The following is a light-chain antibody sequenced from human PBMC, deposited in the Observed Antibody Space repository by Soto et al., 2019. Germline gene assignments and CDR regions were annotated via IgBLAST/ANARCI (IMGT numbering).Light chain of an antibody. J-gene: IGKJ4*01. Sequence: EIVLTQSPVTLSLSPGERATLSCRASQTVSSNFLAWYQEKPGQGPRLLIYGASTRATGIPDRFSGSGSGTDFTLTISRLDPEDFAVYYCRQYGRSLEFAVGGGPKVDIK. CDR3: RQYGRSLEFA. CDR2: GAS. V-gene: IGKV3-20*01. CDR1: QTVSSNF.